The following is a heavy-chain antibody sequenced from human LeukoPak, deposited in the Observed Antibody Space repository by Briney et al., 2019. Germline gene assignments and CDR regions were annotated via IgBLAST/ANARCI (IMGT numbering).Heavy chain of an antibody. CDR2: ISSSSSYI. V-gene: IGHV3-21*04. Sequence: GGSLRLSCAASGFTFSSYSMNWVRQAPGKGLEWVSSISSSSSYIYYADSVKGRFTISRDNAKNSLYLQMNSLRAEDTALYYCARQGDSSDLDAFDIWGQGTMVTVSS. CDR1: GFTFSSYS. J-gene: IGHJ3*02. CDR3: ARQGDSSDLDAFDI. D-gene: IGHD3-22*01.